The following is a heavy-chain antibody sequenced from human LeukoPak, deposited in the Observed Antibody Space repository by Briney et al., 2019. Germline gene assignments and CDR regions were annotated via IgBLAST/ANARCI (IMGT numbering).Heavy chain of an antibody. CDR3: AREGGSYDDY. CDR1: GYSISSGYY. J-gene: IGHJ4*02. D-gene: IGHD1-26*01. V-gene: IGHV4-4*07. Sequence: PSETLSLTCAVSGYSISSGYYWGWIRQPAGKGLEWIGRIYTSGSTNYNPSLKSRVTMSVDTSKNQFSLKLSSVTAADTAVYYCAREGGSYDDYWGQGTLVTVTS. CDR2: IYTSGST.